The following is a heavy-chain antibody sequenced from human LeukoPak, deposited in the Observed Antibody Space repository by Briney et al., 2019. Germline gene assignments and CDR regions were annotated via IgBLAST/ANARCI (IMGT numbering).Heavy chain of an antibody. Sequence: NPSETLSLTCAVYGGSFSGYYWSWIRQPPGKGLEWIGEINHSGSTNYNPSLKSRVTISVDTSKNQFSLKLSSVTAADTAVYYCARGSSWYDLDYWGQGTLVTVSS. V-gene: IGHV4-34*01. CDR3: ARGSSWYDLDY. J-gene: IGHJ4*02. D-gene: IGHD6-13*01. CDR1: GGSFSGYY. CDR2: INHSGST.